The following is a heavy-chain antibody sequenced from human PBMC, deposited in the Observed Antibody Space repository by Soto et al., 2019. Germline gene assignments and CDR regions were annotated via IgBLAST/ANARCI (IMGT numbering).Heavy chain of an antibody. Sequence: GASVKVSCKASGYIFTNNDVSWVRQATGQGLEWMGWMNPGSGDTGYAQKFQGRVTMTRDISIATAYMELSSLRSDDTAIYYCAIMSTFCSLNWFDPCGQGTLVPVSS. CDR1: GYIFTNND. CDR3: AIMSTFCSLNWFDP. D-gene: IGHD3-10*02. J-gene: IGHJ5*02. V-gene: IGHV1-8*01. CDR2: MNPGSGDT.